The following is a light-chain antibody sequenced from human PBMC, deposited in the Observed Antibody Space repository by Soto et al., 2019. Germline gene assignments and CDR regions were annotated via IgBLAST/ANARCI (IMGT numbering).Light chain of an antibody. CDR3: HQCYTWPRT. CDR2: NTS. J-gene: IGKJ1*01. Sequence: EIVLTQSPATLSLSPRQRATLSCRASQSVSTFLAWFQQKPGQAPRLLIYNTSNRSTGIPSRLTASGSGTDFTVPIITLEPDDFAFYYCHQCYTWPRTFGQGTKVDI. V-gene: IGKV3-11*01. CDR1: QSVSTF.